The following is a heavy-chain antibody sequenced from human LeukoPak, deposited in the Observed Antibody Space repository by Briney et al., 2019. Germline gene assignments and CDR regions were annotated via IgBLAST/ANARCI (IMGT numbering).Heavy chain of an antibody. CDR1: GCTFSSYS. D-gene: IGHD5-24*01. Sequence: GGSLRLSCAASGCTFSSYSMYWVRQAPGKGLEWVSSISSSSSYIYYADSVKGRFTISRDNAKNSLYLQMNSLRAEDTAVYYCARDGSVQEMATIPYETWGQGTLVTVSS. V-gene: IGHV3-21*01. J-gene: IGHJ5*02. CDR2: ISSSSSYI. CDR3: ARDGSVQEMATIPYET.